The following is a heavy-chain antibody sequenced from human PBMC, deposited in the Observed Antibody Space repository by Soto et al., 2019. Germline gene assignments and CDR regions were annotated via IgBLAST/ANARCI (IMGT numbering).Heavy chain of an antibody. Sequence: GASVKVSCKASGYTFTSYDINWVRQATGQGLEWMGWMNPNSGNTGYAQKFQGRVTMTRNTSISTAYMELSSLRSEDTAVYYCASGIGYCTSGVCWSIDWFDPWGQGTLVTVSS. CDR3: ASGIGYCTSGVCWSIDWFDP. CDR1: GYTFTSYD. CDR2: MNPNSGNT. V-gene: IGHV1-8*01. J-gene: IGHJ5*02. D-gene: IGHD2-8*01.